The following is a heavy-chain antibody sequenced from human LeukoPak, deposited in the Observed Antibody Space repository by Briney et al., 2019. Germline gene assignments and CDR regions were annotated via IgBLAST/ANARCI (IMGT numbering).Heavy chain of an antibody. CDR3: ANLQDRVTGFDY. Sequence: PGGSLRLSCAASGFTFSSYSMNWVRQAPGKRLEWVSAISGSSGSTYYADSVKGRFTISRDNSKNTLYLQMNSLRAEDTAVYYCANLQDRVTGFDYWGQGTLVTVSS. CDR1: GFTFSSYS. J-gene: IGHJ4*02. CDR2: ISGSSGST. V-gene: IGHV3-23*01.